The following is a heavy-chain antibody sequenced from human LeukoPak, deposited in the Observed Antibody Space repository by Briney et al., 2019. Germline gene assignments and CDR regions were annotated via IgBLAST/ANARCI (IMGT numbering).Heavy chain of an antibody. Sequence: GGSLRLSCAASGFTFSTYAMNWVRQAPGKGLEWVSAISGSDGDTYYADSVKGRFTISRDNSTNTLYLQMNSLRVEDTAVYYCAKAQRPIIQGDLHFDYWGQGTLVTVSS. V-gene: IGHV3-23*01. CDR1: GFTFSTYA. J-gene: IGHJ4*02. CDR2: ISGSDGDT. CDR3: AKAQRPIIQGDLHFDY. D-gene: IGHD3-10*01.